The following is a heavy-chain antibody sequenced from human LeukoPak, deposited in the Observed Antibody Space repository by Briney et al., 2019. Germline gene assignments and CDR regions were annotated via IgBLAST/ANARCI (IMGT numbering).Heavy chain of an antibody. V-gene: IGHV3-21*01. J-gene: IGHJ4*02. Sequence: GESLRLSCAASGFTFSSYSMNWVRQAPGKGLEWVSSISSSSSYIYYADSVKGRFTISRDNAKNSLYLQMNSLRAEDTAVYYCAREYYYDSSGYGDFDYWGQGTLVTVSS. CDR1: GFTFSSYS. CDR2: ISSSSSYI. CDR3: AREYYYDSSGYGDFDY. D-gene: IGHD3-22*01.